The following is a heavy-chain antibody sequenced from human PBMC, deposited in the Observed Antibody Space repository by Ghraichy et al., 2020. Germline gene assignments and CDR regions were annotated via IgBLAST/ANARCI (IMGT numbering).Heavy chain of an antibody. CDR3: AREGEMTTVTTGFDY. D-gene: IGHD4-11*01. CDR1: GFTFTNYY. V-gene: IGHV3-7*03. Sequence: ETLSLTCAASGFTFTNYYMTWVRQAPGKGLEWVANIKEDGSDKFYLDSVKGRFTISRDNAKNSLYLQMNSLRAEDTAVYYCAREGEMTTVTTGFDYWGQGTLVTVSS. CDR2: IKEDGSDK. J-gene: IGHJ4*02.